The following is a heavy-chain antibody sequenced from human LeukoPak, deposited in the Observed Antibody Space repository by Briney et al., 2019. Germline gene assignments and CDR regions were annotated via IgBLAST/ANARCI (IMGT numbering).Heavy chain of an antibody. V-gene: IGHV3-30*01. Sequence: GRSLRLSCAASGFTFSSYAMHWVRQAPGKGLEWVAVISYDGSNKYYADSVKGRFTISRDNSKNTLYLQMNSLRAEDTAVYYCARDGPDDYDWGQGTLVTVSS. J-gene: IGHJ4*02. D-gene: IGHD4-17*01. CDR2: ISYDGSNK. CDR3: ARDGPDDYD. CDR1: GFTFSSYA.